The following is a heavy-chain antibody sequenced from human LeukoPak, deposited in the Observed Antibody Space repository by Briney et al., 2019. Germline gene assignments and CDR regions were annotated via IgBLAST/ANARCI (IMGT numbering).Heavy chain of an antibody. J-gene: IGHJ4*02. CDR2: IYYSGST. CDR3: ARQSQWLVPGYFDY. D-gene: IGHD6-19*01. V-gene: IGHV4-39*01. CDR1: GGSISSSNYY. Sequence: KPSETLSLTCTVAGGSISSSNYYWGWIRQPPGKGLEWIGSIYYSGSTYYNPSLKSRVTISADKSKNQFSLNLSYVTAADTAVYYCARQSQWLVPGYFDYWGQGTLVTVSS.